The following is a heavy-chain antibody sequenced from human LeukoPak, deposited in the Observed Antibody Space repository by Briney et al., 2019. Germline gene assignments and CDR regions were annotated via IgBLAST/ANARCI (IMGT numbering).Heavy chain of an antibody. D-gene: IGHD6-19*01. CDR3: ATWLSVAGPRAIDY. J-gene: IGHJ4*02. CDR2: FDPEDGET. V-gene: IGHV1-24*01. Sequence: ASVKVSCKVSGYTLTELSMHWVRQAPGKGLEWMGGFDPEDGETIYAQKFQGRVTMTEDTSTDTAYMELSSLRSEDTAVYYCATWLSVAGPRAIDYWGQGTLVTVSS. CDR1: GYTLTELS.